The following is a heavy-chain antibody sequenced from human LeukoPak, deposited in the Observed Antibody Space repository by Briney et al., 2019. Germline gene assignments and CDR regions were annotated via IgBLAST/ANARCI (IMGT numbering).Heavy chain of an antibody. D-gene: IGHD3-10*01. CDR2: INHSGST. CDR3: ARGRVYYYGSGSYYSNLFDY. Sequence: SETLSLTCAVYGGSFSGYCWSWIRQPPGKGLEWIGEINHSGSTNYNPSLKSRVTISVDTSKNQFSLKLSSVTAADTAVYYCARGRVYYYGSGSYYSNLFDYWGQGTLVTVSS. CDR1: GGSFSGYC. V-gene: IGHV4-34*01. J-gene: IGHJ4*02.